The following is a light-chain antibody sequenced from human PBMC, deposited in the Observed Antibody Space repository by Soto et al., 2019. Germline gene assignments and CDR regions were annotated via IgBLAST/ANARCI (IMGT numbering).Light chain of an antibody. CDR3: QQDSSSLCT. CDR1: QSVSSSY. Sequence: EIVLTQSPGTLSLSPGERATLSCRASQSVSSSYLAWYQQKPGQAPRLLIYGASSRATGIPDRFSGSGSGTVFPITISRVEPEDSAVYYWQQDSSSLCTFGQGTKLEIK. J-gene: IGKJ2*02. CDR2: GAS. V-gene: IGKV3-20*01.